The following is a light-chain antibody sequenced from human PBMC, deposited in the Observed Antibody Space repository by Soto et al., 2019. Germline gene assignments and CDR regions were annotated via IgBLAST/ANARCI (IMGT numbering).Light chain of an antibody. CDR2: GPS. J-gene: IGKJ1*01. CDR1: QSVTTS. CDR3: QQRYNWPRT. V-gene: IGKV3-11*01. Sequence: DIVLTQSPATLSLSPWERATLSCRASQSVTTSLVWYQQKPGRAPSLLIHGPSNRATGIPARFSGSGSGTDFTLTISSLEPEDFAVYYCQQRYNWPRTFGQGTQVEIK.